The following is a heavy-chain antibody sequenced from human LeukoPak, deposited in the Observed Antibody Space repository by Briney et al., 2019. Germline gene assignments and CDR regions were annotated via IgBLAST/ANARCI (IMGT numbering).Heavy chain of an antibody. CDR2: IKQDGSEK. V-gene: IGHV3-7*01. Sequence: PGGSLRLSCAASGLTFSSYWMSWVRQAPGKGLEWVANIKQDGSEKHYVDSVTGRFTISRDNTKNSLYLQMNSLRAEDTAVYYCARVTLSVLRYFDWLFLNFDYWGQGTLVTVSS. CDR1: GLTFSSYW. J-gene: IGHJ4*02. D-gene: IGHD3-9*01. CDR3: ARVTLSVLRYFDWLFLNFDY.